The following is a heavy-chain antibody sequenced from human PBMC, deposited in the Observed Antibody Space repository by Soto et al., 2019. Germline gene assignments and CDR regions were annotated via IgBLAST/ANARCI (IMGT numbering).Heavy chain of an antibody. CDR3: HLRTPLRMETGTTDYYYGMDV. V-gene: IGHV1-69*13. J-gene: IGHJ6*02. D-gene: IGHD1-7*01. CDR2: IIPIFGTA. Sequence: ASVKVSCKASGGTFSSYAISWVRQAPGQGLEWMGGIIPIFGTANYAQKFQGRVTITADESTSTAYMELSSLRSEDTAVYYCHLRTPLRMETGTTDYYYGMDVWGQGTTVTVS. CDR1: GGTFSSYA.